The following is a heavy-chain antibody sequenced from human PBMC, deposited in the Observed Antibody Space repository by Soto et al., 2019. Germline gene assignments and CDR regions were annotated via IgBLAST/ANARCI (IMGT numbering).Heavy chain of an antibody. J-gene: IGHJ4*02. CDR2: ISSSGSTI. CDR1: GFTFSSYE. D-gene: IGHD3-3*01. V-gene: IGHV3-48*03. CDR3: ARVHYDFWSGYSYYFDY. Sequence: EVQLVESGGGLVQPGRSLRLSCAASGFTFSSYEMNWVRQAPGKGLEWVSYISSSGSTIYYADSVKGRFTISRDNAKNSLYLQMNSLRAEDTAVYYCARVHYDFWSGYSYYFDYWGQGTLVTVSS.